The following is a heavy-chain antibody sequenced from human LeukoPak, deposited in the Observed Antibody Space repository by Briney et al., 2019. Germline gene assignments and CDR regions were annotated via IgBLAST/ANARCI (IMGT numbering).Heavy chain of an antibody. CDR1: GFTFNNAW. CDR2: VKSKTDGGTI. Sequence: GGSLRLSCAASGFTFNNAWMSWVRQAPGKGLEWVGRVKSKTDGGTIDYGAPVKGRFTISRDDSKNTMSLQMNSLKTEDTGVYYCIADLFNHYYGMDVWGPGTTVTVSS. CDR3: IADLFNHYYGMDV. V-gene: IGHV3-15*01. J-gene: IGHJ6*02.